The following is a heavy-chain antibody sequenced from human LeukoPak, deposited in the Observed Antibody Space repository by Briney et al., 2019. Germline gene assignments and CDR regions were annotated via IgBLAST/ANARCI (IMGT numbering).Heavy chain of an antibody. CDR3: ARGRRDDSSSTTCYGYFDY. Sequence: SETLSLTCTVSGGSISSYYWSWIRQPAGKGLEWIGRIYTSGSTNYNPSLKSRVTMSVDTSKNQFSLKLSSVTAADTAVYYCARGRRDDSSSTTCYGYFDYWCQGTLVTVSS. CDR2: IYTSGST. J-gene: IGHJ4*02. CDR1: GGSISSYY. V-gene: IGHV4-4*07. D-gene: IGHD2-2*01.